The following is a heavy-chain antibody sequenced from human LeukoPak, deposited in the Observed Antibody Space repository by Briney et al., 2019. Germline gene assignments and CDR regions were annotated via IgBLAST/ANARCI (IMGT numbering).Heavy chain of an antibody. Sequence: GGSLRLSCAASGFIFSNYYMSWIRQAPGKRLEWVSYISRSRGDANYADSVKGRFTISRDNAKNSLYLQMNSPRVEDTAVYYCARGHYGMDVWGQGTTVTVSS. J-gene: IGHJ6*02. CDR3: ARGHYGMDV. CDR2: ISRSRGDA. CDR1: GFIFSNYY. V-gene: IGHV3-11*03.